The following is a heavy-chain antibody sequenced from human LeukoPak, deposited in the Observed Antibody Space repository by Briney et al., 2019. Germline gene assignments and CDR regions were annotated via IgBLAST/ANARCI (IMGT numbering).Heavy chain of an antibody. Sequence: GRSLRLSCAASGFTFSGYAMHWVRQAPGKGLEWVAVIWYDGSNKYYADSVKGRFTISRDNSKNTLYLQMNSLRAEDTAVYYCARRYSSGWYYFDYWGQGTLVTVSS. V-gene: IGHV3-33*01. J-gene: IGHJ4*02. CDR3: ARRYSSGWYYFDY. CDR2: IWYDGSNK. CDR1: GFTFSGYA. D-gene: IGHD6-19*01.